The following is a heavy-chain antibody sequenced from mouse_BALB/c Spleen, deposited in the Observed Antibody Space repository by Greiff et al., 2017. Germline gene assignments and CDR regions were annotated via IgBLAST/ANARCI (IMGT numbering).Heavy chain of an antibody. J-gene: IGHJ4*01. CDR1: GFTFSDYY. D-gene: IGHD1-1*01. V-gene: IGHV5-4*02. CDR3: ARVAYGYAMDY. Sequence: DVQLQESGGGLVKPGGSLKLSCAASGFTFSDYYMYWVRQTPEKRLEWVATISDGGSYTYYPDSVKGRFTISRDNAKNNLYLQMSSLKSEDTAMYYCARVAYGYAMDYWGQGTSVTVSS. CDR2: ISDGGSYT.